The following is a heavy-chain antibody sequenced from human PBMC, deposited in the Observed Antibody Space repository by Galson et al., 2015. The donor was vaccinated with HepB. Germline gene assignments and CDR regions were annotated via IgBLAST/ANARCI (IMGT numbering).Heavy chain of an antibody. CDR1: GFTFSSYA. CDR3: ARSPGAFDI. CDR2: ISGSGGST. J-gene: IGHJ3*02. Sequence: SLRLSCAASGFTFSSYAMSWVRQAPGKGLEWVSAISGSGGSTYYADSVKGRFTISRDDAKNSLYLQMNSLRAEDTAVYYCARSPGAFDIWGQGTMVTVSS. V-gene: IGHV3-23*01.